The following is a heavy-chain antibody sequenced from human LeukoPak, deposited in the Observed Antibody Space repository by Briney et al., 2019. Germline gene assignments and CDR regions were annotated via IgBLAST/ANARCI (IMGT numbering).Heavy chain of an antibody. Sequence: GGSLRLSCAASGFTFSSYSMNWVRQAPGKGLEWVSYIRYDGSHKYYADSVKGRLTISRDNSKNTLYLQMNSLRTEDSAVYYCTPLAATNIEGVLDIWGQGTMVTVSS. V-gene: IGHV3-30*02. CDR2: IRYDGSHK. CDR1: GFTFSSYS. CDR3: TPLAATNIEGVLDI. J-gene: IGHJ3*02. D-gene: IGHD6-13*01.